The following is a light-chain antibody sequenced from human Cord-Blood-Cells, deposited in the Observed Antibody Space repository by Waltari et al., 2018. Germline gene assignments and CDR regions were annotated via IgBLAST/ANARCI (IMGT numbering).Light chain of an antibody. J-gene: IGLJ1*01. CDR3: SSYTSSSTLV. Sequence: QSARTQPASVSGSPGQSITISCTGTSNDVGGYNYVPWYQQHPGKAPKLMIYEVSNRPSGVSNRFSGSKSGNTASLTISGLQAEDEADYYCSSYTSSSTLVFGTGTKVTVL. V-gene: IGLV2-14*01. CDR1: SNDVGGYNY. CDR2: EVS.